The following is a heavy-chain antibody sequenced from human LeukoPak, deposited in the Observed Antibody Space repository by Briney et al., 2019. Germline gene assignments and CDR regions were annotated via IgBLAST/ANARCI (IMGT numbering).Heavy chain of an antibody. CDR3: ARVSRGYNPFDY. CDR1: GYTFTSYG. Sequence: KVSCKASGYTFTSYGISWVRQMPGKGLEWMGIVYPGDSDTRYSPSFQGQVTLSADKSISTAYLQWSSLKASDTAMYYCARVSRGYNPFDYWGQGTLVTVSS. J-gene: IGHJ4*02. D-gene: IGHD5-24*01. CDR2: VYPGDSDT. V-gene: IGHV5-51*01.